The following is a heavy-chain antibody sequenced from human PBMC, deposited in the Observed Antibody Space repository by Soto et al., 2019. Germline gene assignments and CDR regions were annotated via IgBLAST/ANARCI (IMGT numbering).Heavy chain of an antibody. D-gene: IGHD2-15*01. Sequence: QVQLVQSGAEVKKPGASVKISCKASGYTFTRYTMNWVRQAPGQSLEWMGWINPDNGNTKSSQKFQDRVIIPRDTSATTAYMDLSSLRSEDKAVYYCARGIATGQLDPWGQGTLVTVSS. CDR3: ARGIATGQLDP. J-gene: IGHJ5*02. CDR2: INPDNGNT. V-gene: IGHV1-3*01. CDR1: GYTFTRYT.